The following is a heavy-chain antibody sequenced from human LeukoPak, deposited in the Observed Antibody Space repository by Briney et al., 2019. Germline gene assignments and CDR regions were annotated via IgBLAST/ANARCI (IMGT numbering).Heavy chain of an antibody. CDR3: AYSSGSYQGVDY. J-gene: IGHJ4*02. CDR2: ISNRGRT. V-gene: IGHV4-39*07. Sequence: SETLSLTCAVSDDSMRSDSYYWGWTRQSPGKALEWIGSISNRGRTLYSPSLKSRLTISIDTSKNQFSLKLSSVTAADTAVYYCAYSSGSYQGVDYWGQGTLVTVSS. CDR1: DDSMRSDSYY. D-gene: IGHD6-19*01.